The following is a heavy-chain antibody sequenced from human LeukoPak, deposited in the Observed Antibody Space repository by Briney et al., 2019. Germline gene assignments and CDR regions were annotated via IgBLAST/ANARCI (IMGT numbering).Heavy chain of an antibody. J-gene: IGHJ4*02. D-gene: IGHD3-10*01. Sequence: GGSLRLSCAASGLTFSSYAVSWVRQAPGKGLEWVSAISGSGGSTYYADSVNGRFTISRDNSKNTLYLPTNSLTAEATAVYYCAKALWFGELLLRLLGYWGQGTLVTVSS. CDR2: ISGSGGST. CDR3: AKALWFGELLLRLLGY. CDR1: GLTFSSYA. V-gene: IGHV3-23*01.